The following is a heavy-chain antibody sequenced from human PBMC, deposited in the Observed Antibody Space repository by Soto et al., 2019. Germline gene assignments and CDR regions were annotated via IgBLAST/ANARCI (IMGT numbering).Heavy chain of an antibody. J-gene: IGHJ4*02. V-gene: IGHV3-72*01. Sequence: EVQLVESGGGLVQPGGSLRLSCAASGFTFSDHNMDWVRQAPGKGLEWVGRTRNKANSYTTEYAASVKGRFTISRDDSKNSLYLQMNSLQTEDTAVYYCARDGGFYWGQGTLVTVSS. CDR3: ARDGGFY. CDR1: GFTFSDHN. CDR2: TRNKANSYTT.